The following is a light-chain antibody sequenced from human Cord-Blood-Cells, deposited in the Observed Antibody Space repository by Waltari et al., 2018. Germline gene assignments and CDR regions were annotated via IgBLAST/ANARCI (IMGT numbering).Light chain of an antibody. CDR1: QDLSNY. CDR3: QQYDNLPYS. CDR2: DAS. Sequence: IQITQSPYSLSASVGDRVTITCQASQDLSNYLNCYQQKPGKAPKLLIYDASNLETGVPSRFSGSGSGTDFTFTISSLQPEDIATYYCQQYDNLPYSFGQGTKLEIK. V-gene: IGKV1-33*01. J-gene: IGKJ2*03.